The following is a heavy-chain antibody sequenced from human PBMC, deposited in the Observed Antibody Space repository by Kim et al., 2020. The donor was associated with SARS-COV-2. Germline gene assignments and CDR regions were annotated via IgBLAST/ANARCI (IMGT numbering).Heavy chain of an antibody. V-gene: IGHV6-1*01. CDR2: YY. CDR3: ARYHRDAFDI. Sequence: YYDYALSGKSRVTINPDTSKNQFSLHLNSVTPEDTAVYYCARYHRDAFDIWAQGTMITVSS. J-gene: IGHJ3*02.